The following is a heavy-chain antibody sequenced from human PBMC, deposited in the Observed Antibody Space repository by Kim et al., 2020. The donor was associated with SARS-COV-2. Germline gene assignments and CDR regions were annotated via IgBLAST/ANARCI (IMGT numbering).Heavy chain of an antibody. CDR3: AKESTYYDILTGYYRPYYFDY. D-gene: IGHD3-9*01. V-gene: IGHV3-9*01. CDR2: ISWNSGSI. J-gene: IGHJ4*02. CDR1: GFTFDDYA. Sequence: GGSLRLSCAASGFTFDDYAMHWVRQAPGKGLEWVSGISWNSGSIGYADSVKGRFTISRDNAKNSLYLQMNSLRAEDTALYYCAKESTYYDILTGYYRPYYFDYWGQGTLVTVSS.